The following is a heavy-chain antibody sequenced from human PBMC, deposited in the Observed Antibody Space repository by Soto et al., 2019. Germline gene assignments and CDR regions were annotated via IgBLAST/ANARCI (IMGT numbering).Heavy chain of an antibody. CDR3: ARGGGVGVAGSAAFDM. CDR2: INPATGAA. V-gene: IGHV1-2*02. Sequence: QLHLVQSGAVVKKPGASVTVSCSASGYPVTAYYMHWVRQAPGRGLEWMGGINPATGAAKYTQTFQGRVNMTRETSTSTVFMELGGLTSEDTAGFYCARGGGVGVAGSAAFDMWGQGTLVTVSS. D-gene: IGHD3-3*01. J-gene: IGHJ3*02. CDR1: GYPVTAYY.